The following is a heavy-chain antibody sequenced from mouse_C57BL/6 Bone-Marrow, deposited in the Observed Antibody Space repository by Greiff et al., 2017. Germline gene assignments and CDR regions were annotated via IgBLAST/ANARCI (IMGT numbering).Heavy chain of an antibody. Sequence: QVQLKESGAELVRPGTSVKMSCKASGYTFTNYWIGWAKQRPGHGLEWIGDIYPGGGYTNYNEKFKGKATLTADKSSSTAYMQFSSLTSEDSAIYYCARYGYDGLYFDYWGQGTTLTVSS. J-gene: IGHJ2*01. V-gene: IGHV1-63*01. CDR3: ARYGYDGLYFDY. CDR2: IYPGGGYT. D-gene: IGHD2-2*01. CDR1: GYTFTNYW.